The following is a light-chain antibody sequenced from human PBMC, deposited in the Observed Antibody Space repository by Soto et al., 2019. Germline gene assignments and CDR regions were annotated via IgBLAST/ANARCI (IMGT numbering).Light chain of an antibody. CDR2: SNN. CDR3: AAWDDSLNGRGV. J-gene: IGLJ2*01. V-gene: IGLV1-44*01. CDR1: SSNIGSIT. Sequence: QSVLTQPPSASGTPGQRVTISCSGSSSNIGSITVSWYQQLPGTAPKLLIYSNNLRPSGVPDRFSGSKSGNSGSLAVSGLQSEDGGDYYCAAWDDSLNGRGVFGGGTKLTVL.